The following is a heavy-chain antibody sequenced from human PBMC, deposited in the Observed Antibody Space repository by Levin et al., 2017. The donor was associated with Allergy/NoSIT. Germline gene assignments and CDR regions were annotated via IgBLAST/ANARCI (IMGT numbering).Heavy chain of an antibody. D-gene: IGHD5-18*01. CDR1: GGSISSGGYS. Sequence: PSQTLSLTCAVSGGSISSGGYSWSWIRQPPGKGLEWIGNIYLSGSTYYNPSLKSRVTMSVDRSKNQFSLKLSYVTAADTAVYYCARVAGYSYGYYFDYWGPGTLVTVSS. CDR3: ARVAGYSYGYYFDY. J-gene: IGHJ4*02. CDR2: IYLSGST. V-gene: IGHV4-30-2*01.